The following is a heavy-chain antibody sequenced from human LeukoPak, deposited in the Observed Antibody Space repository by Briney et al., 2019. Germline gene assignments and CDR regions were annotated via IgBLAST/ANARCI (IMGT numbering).Heavy chain of an antibody. Sequence: PGGSLRLSCAASGFTFSSYSMNWVRQAPGKGLEWVSSISGSSSYIYYADSVKGRFTISRDNAKNSLYLQMNSLRAEDTAVYYCASSGYTALRRGIWGQGTMVTVSS. V-gene: IGHV3-21*01. D-gene: IGHD6-13*01. CDR2: ISGSSSYI. CDR1: GFTFSSYS. J-gene: IGHJ3*02. CDR3: ASSGYTALRRGI.